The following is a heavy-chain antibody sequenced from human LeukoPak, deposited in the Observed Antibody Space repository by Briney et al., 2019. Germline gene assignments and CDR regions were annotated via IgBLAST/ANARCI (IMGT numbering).Heavy chain of an antibody. CDR2: ISAYNGNT. CDR3: ARGRIAARGDFDY. Sequence: VKVSCKASGYTFTSYGISWVRQAPGQGLEWMGWISAYNGNTNYAQKFQGRVTMTRDTSISTAYMELSRLRSDDTAVYYCARGRIAARGDFDYWGQGTLVTVSS. D-gene: IGHD6-6*01. V-gene: IGHV1-18*01. J-gene: IGHJ4*02. CDR1: GYTFTSYG.